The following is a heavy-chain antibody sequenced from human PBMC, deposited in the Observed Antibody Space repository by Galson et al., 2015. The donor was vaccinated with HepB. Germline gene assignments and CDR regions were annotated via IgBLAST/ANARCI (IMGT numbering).Heavy chain of an antibody. CDR1: GFTLSNYN. Sequence: SLRLSCAASGFTLSNYNMNWVRQAPGKGLEWISYISSGSSTIYFADSVKGRFTISRDNAKNSLYLQMNSLRAEDTAVYFCARASSSGYSYGFDYWGQGALVTVSS. CDR2: ISSGSSTI. J-gene: IGHJ4*02. CDR3: ARASSSGYSYGFDY. V-gene: IGHV3-48*01. D-gene: IGHD5-18*01.